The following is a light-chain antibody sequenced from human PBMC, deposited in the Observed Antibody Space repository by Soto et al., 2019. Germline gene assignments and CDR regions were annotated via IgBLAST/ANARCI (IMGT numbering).Light chain of an antibody. CDR2: DVS. V-gene: IGLV2-8*01. CDR1: SSDVGGYNF. J-gene: IGLJ2*01. Sequence: QSVLTQPPSASGSPGQSVTISCTGSSSDVGGYNFVYWYQQHPGKAPKLMIYDVSERPSGVPDRFSGSKSGNTASLTVSGLQADDEADYYCSSYAGTSIPVVFGGGTKLTVL. CDR3: SSYAGTSIPVV.